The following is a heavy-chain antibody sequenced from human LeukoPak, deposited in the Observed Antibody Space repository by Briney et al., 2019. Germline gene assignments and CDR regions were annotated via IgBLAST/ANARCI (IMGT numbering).Heavy chain of an antibody. V-gene: IGHV4-34*01. CDR3: ARNPAIRIFDR. CDR1: GGSFSGYY. Sequence: PSETLSLTCAVYGGSFSGYYWSWIRQPPGKGLEWIGEINHSGSTNYNPSLKSRVTISVDTSKNQFSLKLSSVTAADTAVYYCARNPAIRIFDRWGQGTLVTVPS. J-gene: IGHJ5*02. CDR2: INHSGST. D-gene: IGHD5-18*01.